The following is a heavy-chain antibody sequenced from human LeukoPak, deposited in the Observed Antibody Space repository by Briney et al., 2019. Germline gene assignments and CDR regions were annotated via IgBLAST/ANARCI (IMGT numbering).Heavy chain of an antibody. CDR1: GFTFDDYG. CDR2: INWNGGST. Sequence: GGSLRLSCAASGFTFDDYGMSWVRQAPGKGLEWVSGINWNGGSTCYADSVKGRFTISRDNAKNSLYLQMNSLRAEDTALYYCARGDSIFGVVIIPDAFDIWGQGTMVTVSS. J-gene: IGHJ3*02. CDR3: ARGDSIFGVVIIPDAFDI. V-gene: IGHV3-20*04. D-gene: IGHD3-3*01.